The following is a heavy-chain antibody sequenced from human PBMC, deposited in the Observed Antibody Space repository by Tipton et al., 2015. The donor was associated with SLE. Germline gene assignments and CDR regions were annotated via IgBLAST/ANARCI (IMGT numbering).Heavy chain of an antibody. CDR2: IKSKTDGGTT. CDR1: GFTFSNAW. D-gene: IGHD3-3*01. Sequence: GSLRLSCAASGFTFSNAWMSWVRQAPGKGLEWVGRIKSKTDGGTTDYAAPVKGRYTISRDDSKNTLYLQMNSLKAEDTAVYYCTAGPAYYDFWSGTHWGQGTLVTVSS. CDR3: TAGPAYYDFWSGTH. J-gene: IGHJ4*02. V-gene: IGHV3-15*01.